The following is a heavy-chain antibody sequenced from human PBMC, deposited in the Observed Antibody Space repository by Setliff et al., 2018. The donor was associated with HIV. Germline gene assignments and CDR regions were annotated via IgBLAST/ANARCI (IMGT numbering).Heavy chain of an antibody. J-gene: IGHJ4*02. CDR2: IKEDGREK. Sequence: PGGSLRLSCAASGFTFDDYAMHWVRQAPGKGLEWVATIKEDGREKYYVGSVKGRFTISRDNAKRSLCLQMNRLKTDDTAFYYCATFADGPDSWGQGTLVTVSS. CDR3: ATFADGPDS. CDR1: GFTFDDYA. V-gene: IGHV3-7*01. D-gene: IGHD3-3*01.